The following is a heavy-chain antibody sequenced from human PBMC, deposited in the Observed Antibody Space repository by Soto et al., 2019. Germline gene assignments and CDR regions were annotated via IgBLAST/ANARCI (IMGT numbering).Heavy chain of an antibody. Sequence: GASVKVSCKASGGTFSSYAISWVRQAPGQGLEWMGGIIPIFGTANYAQKFQGRVTITADESTSTAYMELSGLRSEDTAVYYCARVPSVRSYYDILTGYRIGGMDVWGQGTTVTVSS. CDR2: IIPIFGTA. CDR3: ARVPSVRSYYDILTGYRIGGMDV. D-gene: IGHD3-9*01. J-gene: IGHJ6*02. CDR1: GGTFSSYA. V-gene: IGHV1-69*13.